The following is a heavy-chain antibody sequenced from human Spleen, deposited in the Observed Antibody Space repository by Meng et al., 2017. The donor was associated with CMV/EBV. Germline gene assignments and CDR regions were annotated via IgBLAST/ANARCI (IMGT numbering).Heavy chain of an antibody. J-gene: IGHJ6*02. V-gene: IGHV3-30-3*01. CDR3: ARRDDSWGGYSHYYGMDV. CDR1: GFTFSNYA. CDR2: ISSDGSNQ. Sequence: GGSLRLSCAASGFTFSNYALHWVRQAPGKGLEWVAVISSDGSNQYYADSVKGRFTISRDNSKNTLSLQMNSLRPEDTALYYCARRDDSWGGYSHYYGMDVWGQGTTVTVSS. D-gene: IGHD3-3*01.